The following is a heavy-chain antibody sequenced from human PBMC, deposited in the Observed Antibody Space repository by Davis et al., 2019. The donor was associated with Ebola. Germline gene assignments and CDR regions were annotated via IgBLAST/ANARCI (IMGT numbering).Heavy chain of an antibody. D-gene: IGHD2-2*01. CDR2: INHSGSA. CDR3: ARILGYCSIICRNWFDP. J-gene: IGHJ5*02. CDR1: GGSFSGYY. Sequence: MPSETLSLTCAVYGGSFSGYYWNWIRQPPGKGLEWIGEINHSGSANYNPSLKSRVTISVDRSKNQFSLKLSSVTAADTAVYYCARILGYCSIICRNWFDPWGQGTLVTVSS. V-gene: IGHV4-34*01.